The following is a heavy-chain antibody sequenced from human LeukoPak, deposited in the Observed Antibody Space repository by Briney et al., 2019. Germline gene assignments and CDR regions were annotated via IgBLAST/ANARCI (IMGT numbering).Heavy chain of an antibody. Sequence: PGGSLRLSCAASGFTFSSFGMSWVRQAPGKGLEWVSAISSTGGTAYYADSVRGRFTISRDTSKNMVFLQMNSLRVEDTAVYYCARGIDYWGRGTLVTVSS. CDR2: ISSTGGTA. CDR3: ARGIDY. J-gene: IGHJ4*02. V-gene: IGHV3-23*01. CDR1: GFTFSSFG.